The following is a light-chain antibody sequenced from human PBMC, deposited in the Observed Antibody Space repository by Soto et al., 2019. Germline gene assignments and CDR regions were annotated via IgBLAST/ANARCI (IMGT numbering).Light chain of an antibody. Sequence: EIVMTQSPATLSLSPGERATLSCRASQSVGSTYLAWYQQKPGQAPRLLIYGASTRATGIPARFSGSGSGTEFTLIISSLQSEDFAVYYCQQYNNWPLAFGQGRRLEI. V-gene: IGKV3-15*01. CDR1: QSVGSTY. J-gene: IGKJ5*01. CDR3: QQYNNWPLA. CDR2: GAS.